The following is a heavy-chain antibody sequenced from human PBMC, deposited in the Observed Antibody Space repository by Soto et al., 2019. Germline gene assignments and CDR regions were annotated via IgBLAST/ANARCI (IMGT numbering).Heavy chain of an antibody. CDR1: GGSFSGYY. CDR2: INHSGST. CDR3: AREVVGGYVP. V-gene: IGHV4-34*01. D-gene: IGHD5-12*01. Sequence: QVQLQQWGAGLLKPSETLSLTCAVYGGSFSGYYWSWIRHPPGKGLEWIGEINHSGSTNYNPSLKSRVTISVDTSKNQFSLKLSSVTAADTAVYYCAREVVGGYVPWGQGTLVTVSS. J-gene: IGHJ5*02.